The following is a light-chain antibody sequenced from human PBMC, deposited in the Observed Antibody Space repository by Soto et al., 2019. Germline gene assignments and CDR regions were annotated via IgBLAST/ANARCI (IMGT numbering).Light chain of an antibody. Sequence: DVRMTQSPSTLSASVGDRVTITCRAGQNIRAWLAWYQQKPGKAPKLLLYGASILESGVSSRFSGSASGTEFTLTISGLQPDDFGTYYCQQYLSTRTFGQGTKLEVK. CDR1: QNIRAW. V-gene: IGKV1-5*03. CDR2: GAS. CDR3: QQYLSTRT. J-gene: IGKJ1*01.